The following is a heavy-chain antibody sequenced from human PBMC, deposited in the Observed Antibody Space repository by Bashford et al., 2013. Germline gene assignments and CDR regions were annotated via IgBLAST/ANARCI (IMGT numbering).Heavy chain of an antibody. V-gene: IGHV3-48*02. CDR3: ARDLEWELLSGGTRYYYYYGMDV. D-gene: IGHD1-26*01. CDR2: IASSSSTI. J-gene: IGHJ6*02. Sequence: VRQAPGKGLECVSYIASSSSTIYYADSVKGRFTISRDNAKNSLYLQMNSLRDEDTAVYYCARDLEWELLSGGTRYYYYYGMDVWGQGTTVTVSS.